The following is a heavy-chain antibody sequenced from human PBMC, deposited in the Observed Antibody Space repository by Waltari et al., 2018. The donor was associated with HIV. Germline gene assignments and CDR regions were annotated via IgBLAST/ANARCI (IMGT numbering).Heavy chain of an antibody. Sequence: EVHLVESGGALVQPGGSLRLSCEASGFGFTFSNYWMHWVRQAPGKGLVWVSRIKSDGTYSDYADAVKGRFTISRDNAKNTLYLEMNSLRAEDTAVYYCACGYYYGSGGQGTLVTVSS. J-gene: IGHJ4*02. CDR2: IKSDGTYS. D-gene: IGHD3-10*01. CDR1: GFGFTFSNYW. V-gene: IGHV3-74*01. CDR3: ACGYYYGS.